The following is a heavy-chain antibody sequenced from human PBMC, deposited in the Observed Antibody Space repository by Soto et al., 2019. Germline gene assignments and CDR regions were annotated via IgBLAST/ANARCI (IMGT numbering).Heavy chain of an antibody. CDR2: IYYSGST. CDR3: ASSRGYSYGSIDY. J-gene: IGHJ4*02. V-gene: IGHV4-39*01. D-gene: IGHD5-18*01. CDR1: GDSITNHY. Sequence: SETLSLTCTVSGDSITNHYWGWVRQPPGKGLEWIGSIYYSGSTYYNPSLKSRVTISVDTSKNQFSLKLSSVTAADTAVYYCASSRGYSYGSIDYWGQGTLVTVSS.